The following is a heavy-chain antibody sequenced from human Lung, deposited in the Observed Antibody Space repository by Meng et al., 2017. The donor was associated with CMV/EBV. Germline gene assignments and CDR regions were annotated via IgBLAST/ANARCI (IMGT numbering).Heavy chain of an antibody. CDR1: GFTVTDHY. CDR2: ISKGGPTI. D-gene: IGHD2-8*01. Sequence: GGSLRLXCAASGFTVTDHYMNWFRQAPGKGLEWVSYISKGGPTIYYADSVKGRFTISRDNAKNSLYLQMDSLRAEDTAVYYCGGTDGRGMDVWGQGTTVTVSS. V-gene: IGHV3-11*01. J-gene: IGHJ6*02. CDR3: GGTDGRGMDV.